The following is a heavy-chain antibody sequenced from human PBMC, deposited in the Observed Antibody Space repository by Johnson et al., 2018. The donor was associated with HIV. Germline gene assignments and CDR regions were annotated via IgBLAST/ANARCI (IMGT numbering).Heavy chain of an antibody. D-gene: IGHD6-19*01. Sequence: VQLVESGGGLVQPGGSPRLSCAASGFTFSSYDMHWVRQATGKGLEWVSAIGTAGDTYYPGSVKGRFTISRDNSKNTLYLQMNSLRPEDTAVYYCARDRPSGWPDAFDIWGQGTMVTVSS. CDR3: ARDRPSGWPDAFDI. V-gene: IGHV3-13*01. CDR1: GFTFSSYD. CDR2: IGTAGDT. J-gene: IGHJ3*02.